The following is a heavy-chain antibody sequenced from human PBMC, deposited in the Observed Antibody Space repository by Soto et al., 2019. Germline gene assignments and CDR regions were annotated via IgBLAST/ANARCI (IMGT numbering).Heavy chain of an antibody. J-gene: IGHJ4*02. V-gene: IGHV3-23*01. D-gene: IGHD1-26*01. CDR3: EKDETEYSGSYPTSV. CDR1: GFTFSSYA. Sequence: GGSLRLSCAASGFTFSSYAMSWVRQAPGKGLEWVSAISGSGDSTYYADSVTGRFTISRDNSKNTLYLQMNSLRAEDKAVYYCEKDETEYSGSYPTSVWGQGTLVTVSS. CDR2: ISGSGDST.